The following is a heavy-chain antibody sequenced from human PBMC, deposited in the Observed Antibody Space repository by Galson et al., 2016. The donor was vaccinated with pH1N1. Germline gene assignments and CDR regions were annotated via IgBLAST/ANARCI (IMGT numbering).Heavy chain of an antibody. CDR2: INQDGSRK. Sequence: SLRLSCAASGFIFSDYWMSWVRQAPGKGLKWVAKINQDGSRKYYVDSMKGRCTISRDNAENSLSLQMNSLRVEDTALYYCATEDYYTSLYWGQGILVTVSS. D-gene: IGHD1-26*01. CDR3: ATEDYYTSLY. CDR1: GFIFSDYW. J-gene: IGHJ4*02. V-gene: IGHV3-7*01.